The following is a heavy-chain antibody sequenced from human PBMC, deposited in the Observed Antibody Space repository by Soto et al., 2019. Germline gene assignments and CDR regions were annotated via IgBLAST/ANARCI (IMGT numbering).Heavy chain of an antibody. CDR1: GFTFSPYT. J-gene: IGHJ5*01. CDR3: ARDILSGGAYPDS. CDR2: ISSGSSYI. D-gene: IGHD3-10*01. V-gene: IGHV3-21*01. Sequence: GGSLRLSCAASGFTFSPYTMNWVRQAPGKGLEWISSISSGSSYIYYAGSVKGRFTISRDNAKNSLFLQMNSLRADDTAVYYCARDILSGGAYPDSWGQGTKVTVSS.